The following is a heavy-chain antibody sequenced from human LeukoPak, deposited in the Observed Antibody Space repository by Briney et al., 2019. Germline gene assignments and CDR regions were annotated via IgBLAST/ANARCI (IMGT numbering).Heavy chain of an antibody. V-gene: IGHV4-30-4*01. J-gene: IGHJ4*02. CDR1: GGSISSGDYY. Sequence: SETLSLTCTVSGGSISSGDYYWSWIRQPPGKGLEWIGYIYYSGSTYYNPSLKSRVTISVDTSKNQFSLKLSSVTAADTAVYYCARGQGRGGSPREEYYFDYWGQGTLVTVSS. D-gene: IGHD3-10*01. CDR2: IYYSGST. CDR3: ARGQGRGGSPREEYYFDY.